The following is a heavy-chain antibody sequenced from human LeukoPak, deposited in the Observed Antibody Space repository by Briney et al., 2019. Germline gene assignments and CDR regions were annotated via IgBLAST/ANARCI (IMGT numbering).Heavy chain of an antibody. CDR3: AKDCRSVTSCYHGY. CDR1: GFTFSNYA. Sequence: GGSLRLSCAASGFTFSNYAMSWVRQAPGKGLEWVSATIGSGYNTYYADSVKGRFAISRDSSKNTLYLQMNSLRADDTAVYYCAKDCRSVTSCYHGYWGQGTLVTVSS. V-gene: IGHV3-23*01. CDR2: TIGSGYNT. J-gene: IGHJ4*02. D-gene: IGHD2-2*01.